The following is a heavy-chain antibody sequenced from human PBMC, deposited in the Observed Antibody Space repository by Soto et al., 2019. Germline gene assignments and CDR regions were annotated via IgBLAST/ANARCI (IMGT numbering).Heavy chain of an antibody. Sequence: SETLSLTCNVSGASISSYNYWGWFHQPPGKGLVWIGIIFYIGDIMYNPSLQSRLTLFFDTSKNQFSLKLSSVTAADTAVYYCVRHAQWIIRAYWGQGSLVTVSS. CDR2: IFYIGDI. V-gene: IGHV4-39*01. J-gene: IGHJ4*02. D-gene: IGHD5-12*01. CDR3: VRHAQWIIRAY. CDR1: GASISSYNY.